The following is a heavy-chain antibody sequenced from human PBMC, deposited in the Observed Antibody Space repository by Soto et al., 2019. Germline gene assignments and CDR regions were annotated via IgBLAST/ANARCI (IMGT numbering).Heavy chain of an antibody. CDR1: GFTFSSYA. Sequence: EVQLLESGGGLVQPGGSLRLSCAASGFTFSSYAMSWVRQAPGKGLEWVSAISGSGGSTYYADSVKGRFTISRDNSKNALYLKMNNLRAEDTAVYYCAKDHRRITIFGVVIIREYYFDYWGQGTLVTVSS. J-gene: IGHJ4*02. CDR3: AKDHRRITIFGVVIIREYYFDY. CDR2: ISGSGGST. V-gene: IGHV3-23*01. D-gene: IGHD3-3*01.